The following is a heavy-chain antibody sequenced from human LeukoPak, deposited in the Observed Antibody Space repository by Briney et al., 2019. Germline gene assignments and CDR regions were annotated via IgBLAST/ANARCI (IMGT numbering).Heavy chain of an antibody. V-gene: IGHV4-34*10. CDR1: GGSFSGYY. CDR2: IIYSGDT. J-gene: IGHJ1*01. D-gene: IGHD3-3*01. CDR3: AGFLGRVYSYGFHH. Sequence: PSETLSLTCAVYGGSFSGYYWSWIRQPPGKGLEWIGQIIYSGDTKYNPSLKSRITMSVDTSKSQFSLKLRSVTAADTAVYYCAGFLGRVYSYGFHHGGRGSLVTFSS.